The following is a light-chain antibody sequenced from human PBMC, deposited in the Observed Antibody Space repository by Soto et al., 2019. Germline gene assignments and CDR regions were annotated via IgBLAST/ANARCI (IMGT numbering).Light chain of an antibody. V-gene: IGKV3-20*01. CDR1: QSVSSSY. CDR3: QQYGSSPPIT. Sequence: EILLTQSPCTLSLSPGERATLSCRASQSVSSSYLAWYQQKPGQAPRLLIYGASSTATGIPDRFSGSGSGTDFTLTISRLEPEDFAVYYCQQYGSSPPITFGQGTRLEIK. J-gene: IGKJ5*01. CDR2: GAS.